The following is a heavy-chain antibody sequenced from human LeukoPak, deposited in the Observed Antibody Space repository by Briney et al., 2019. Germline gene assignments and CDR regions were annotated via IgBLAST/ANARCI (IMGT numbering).Heavy chain of an antibody. J-gene: IGHJ4*02. CDR3: ARGPDTAMAPGEDYFDY. D-gene: IGHD5-18*01. CDR2: VYNSGST. Sequence: PSETLSLTCTVSGASISSSNDYWGWIRQPPGKGLEWIGSVYNSGSTFYNPSLESRVTISVETSKNQFSLKLSAVTAADTAVYYCARGPDTAMAPGEDYFDYWGQGTLVTVSS. V-gene: IGHV4-39*07. CDR1: GASISSSNDY.